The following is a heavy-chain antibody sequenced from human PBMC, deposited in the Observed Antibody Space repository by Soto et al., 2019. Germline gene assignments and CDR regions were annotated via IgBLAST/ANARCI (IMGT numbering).Heavy chain of an antibody. D-gene: IGHD3-3*01. J-gene: IGHJ6*02. V-gene: IGHV1-2*02. CDR3: ARDPDFWSGWNYYYGMDV. CDR1: GYTFTGYY. Sequence: QVQLVQSGAEVKKPGASVKVSCKASGYTFTGYYMHWVRQAPGQGLEWMGWINPNSGGTNYAQKFQGRVTMTRDTSTSTAYMELSRLRSDDTAVYYCARDPDFWSGWNYYYGMDVWGQGTTVTVSS. CDR2: INPNSGGT.